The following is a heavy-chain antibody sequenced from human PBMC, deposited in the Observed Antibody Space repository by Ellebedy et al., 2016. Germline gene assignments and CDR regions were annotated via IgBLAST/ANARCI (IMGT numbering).Heavy chain of an antibody. CDR2: MNPNSGNT. Sequence: ASVKVSCXASGYTFTSYDINWVRQATGQGLEWMGWMNPNSGNTGYAQKFQGRVTMTRNTSISTAYMELSSLRSEDTAVYYCARGPYGGNSLDYWGQGTLVTVSS. V-gene: IGHV1-8*01. J-gene: IGHJ4*02. CDR1: GYTFTSYD. D-gene: IGHD4-23*01. CDR3: ARGPYGGNSLDY.